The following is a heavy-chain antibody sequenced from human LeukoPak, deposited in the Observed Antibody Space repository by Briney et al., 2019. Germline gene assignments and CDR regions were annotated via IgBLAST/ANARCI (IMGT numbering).Heavy chain of an antibody. V-gene: IGHV4-39*01. J-gene: IGHJ4*02. CDR2: IYYSGRT. D-gene: IGHD3-10*01. CDR3: ARLRDTYYGSGSYFDP. Sequence: SETLSLTCTVSGGSISSSTYYWGWIRQPPGKGLEWIGSIYYSGRTYYNPSLKSRITISVDTSKNQFSLKLSSVTAADTAVYYCARLRDTYYGSGSYFDPWGQGTRVIVSS. CDR1: GGSISSSTYY.